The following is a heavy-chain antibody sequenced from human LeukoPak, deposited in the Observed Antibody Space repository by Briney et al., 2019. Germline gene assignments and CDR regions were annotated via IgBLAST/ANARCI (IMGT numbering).Heavy chain of an antibody. CDR3: ARRSGDGYYDDCDY. J-gene: IGHJ4*02. CDR1: GGSFSGYY. Sequence: TSETLSLTCAVYGGSFSGYYWSWIRQPPGKGLEWIGEINHSGSTNYNPSLKSRVTISVDTSKNQFSLKLSSVTAADTAMYYCARRSGDGYYDDCDYWGQGTLVTVSS. D-gene: IGHD5-24*01. CDR2: INHSGST. V-gene: IGHV4-34*01.